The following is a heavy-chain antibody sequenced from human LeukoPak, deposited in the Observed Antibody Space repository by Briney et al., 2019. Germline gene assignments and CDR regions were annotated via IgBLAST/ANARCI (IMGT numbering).Heavy chain of an antibody. CDR2: INSDGSST. V-gene: IGHV3-74*01. CDR3: ARAGYGLVPYYFDY. J-gene: IGHJ4*02. Sequence: GGSLRLSCAASGFTFSSYWMHWVRQAPGKGLVWVSRINSDGSSTYYADSVKGRFTISRDNSKNTLYLQMNSLRAEDTAVYYCARAGYGLVPYYFDYWGQGTLVTVSS. CDR1: GFTFSSYW. D-gene: IGHD3-3*01.